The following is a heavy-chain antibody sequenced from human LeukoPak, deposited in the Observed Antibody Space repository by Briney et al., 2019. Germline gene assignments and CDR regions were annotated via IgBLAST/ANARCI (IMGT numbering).Heavy chain of an antibody. CDR3: AKEYGYTYGEFDY. CDR2: ISGSGGST. CDR1: GFTFSSYG. Sequence: PGGTLRLSCAASGFTFSSYGMSWVRQAPAKGLEWVSAISGSGGSTYYADSVKGRFTISRDNSKNTLYLQMNSLRAEDTAVYYCAKEYGYTYGEFDYWGQGTLVTVSS. J-gene: IGHJ4*02. V-gene: IGHV3-23*01. D-gene: IGHD5-18*01.